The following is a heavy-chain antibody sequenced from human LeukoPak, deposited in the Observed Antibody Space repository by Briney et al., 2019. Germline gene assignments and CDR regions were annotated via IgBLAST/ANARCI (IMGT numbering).Heavy chain of an antibody. Sequence: PGGSLRLSCAASGFTFSSYEMNWVRQAPGKRLEWVSYISSSGSTIYYADSVKGRFTISRDNAKNSLYLQMNSLRAEDTAVYYCARLGGWYYYGMDVWGQGTTVTVSS. V-gene: IGHV3-48*03. CDR1: GFTFSSYE. J-gene: IGHJ6*02. CDR2: ISSSGSTI. CDR3: ARLGGWYYYGMDV. D-gene: IGHD6-19*01.